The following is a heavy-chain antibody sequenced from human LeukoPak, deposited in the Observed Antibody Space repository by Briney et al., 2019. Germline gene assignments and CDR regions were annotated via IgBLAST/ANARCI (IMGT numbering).Heavy chain of an antibody. CDR1: GDSVSSNSAA. CDR3: ARGRRDEWAAAAYNWFDP. D-gene: IGHD6-13*01. CDR2: TYYRSKWYN. J-gene: IGHJ5*02. V-gene: IGHV6-1*01. Sequence: SQTLSLTCAISGDSVSSNSAAWNWIRQSPSRGLEWLGRTYYRSKWYNDYAVSVKSRITINPDTSKNQSSLQLNSVTPEDTAVYYCARGRRDEWAAAAYNWFDPWGQGTLVTVSS.